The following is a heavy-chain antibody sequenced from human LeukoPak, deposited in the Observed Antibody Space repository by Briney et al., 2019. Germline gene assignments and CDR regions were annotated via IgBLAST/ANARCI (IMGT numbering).Heavy chain of an antibody. J-gene: IGHJ4*02. D-gene: IGHD3-9*01. CDR2: IYHSGST. V-gene: IGHV4-38-2*02. CDR3: ARAHDILTGLYPNYYFDY. Sequence: PSETLSLTCTVSGYSISSGTYWDWIRQPPGKGLEWIGTIYHSGSTYYNPSLKSRVTISVDTSKNQFSLKLSSVAAADTAVYYCARAHDILTGLYPNYYFDYWGQGTLVTVSP. CDR1: GYSISSGTY.